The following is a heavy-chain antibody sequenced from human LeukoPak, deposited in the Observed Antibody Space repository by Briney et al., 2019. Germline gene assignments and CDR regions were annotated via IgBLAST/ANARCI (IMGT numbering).Heavy chain of an antibody. J-gene: IGHJ3*02. CDR1: GFSFEDYA. V-gene: IGHV3-9*01. CDR3: AKDMSRFSGSYGDAFDI. Sequence: GGSLRLSCAASGFSFEDYAMHWVRQAPGKGLGWVSGIGWNSDSIAYADSVKGRFTISRDNAKYSLYLQMNSLRAEDTALYYCAKDMSRFSGSYGDAFDIWGQGTMVTVSS. D-gene: IGHD1-26*01. CDR2: IGWNSDSI.